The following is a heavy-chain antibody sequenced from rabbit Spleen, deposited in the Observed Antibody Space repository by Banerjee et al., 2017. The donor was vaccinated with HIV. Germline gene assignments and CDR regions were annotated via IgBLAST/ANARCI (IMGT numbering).Heavy chain of an antibody. Sequence: QSLEESGGDLVKPGASLTLTCTASGLDFSSSYWICWVRQAPGKGLEWIACIGAGSSGRTYYASWAKGRFTISKTSSTTVTLQMTGLTAADTATYFCARDLAGVIGWNFGWWGQGTLVTVS. D-gene: IGHD4-1*01. CDR1: GLDFSSSYW. V-gene: IGHV1S40*01. J-gene: IGHJ3*01. CDR3: ARDLAGVIGWNFGW. CDR2: IGAGSSGRT.